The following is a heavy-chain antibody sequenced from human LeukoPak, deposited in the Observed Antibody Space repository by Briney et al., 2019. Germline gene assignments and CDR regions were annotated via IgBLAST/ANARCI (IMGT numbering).Heavy chain of an antibody. Sequence: GASVKVSCKVSGYTLTELSMHWVRQAPGKGLEWMGGFDPEDGETIYAQKFQGRVTMTEDTSTDTAYMELSSLRSEDTAVYYCATPNEGGYSGLDYYYGMDVWGQGTTVTVSS. CDR1: GYTLTELS. D-gene: IGHD5-12*01. J-gene: IGHJ6*02. V-gene: IGHV1-24*01. CDR3: ATPNEGGYSGLDYYYGMDV. CDR2: FDPEDGET.